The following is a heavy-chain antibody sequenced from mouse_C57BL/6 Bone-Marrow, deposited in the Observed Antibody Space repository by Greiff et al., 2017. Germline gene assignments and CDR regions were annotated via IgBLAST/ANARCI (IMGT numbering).Heavy chain of an antibody. V-gene: IGHV1-50*01. CDR2: IDPSDSYT. CDR3: ARWEVYYYGRGDY. D-gene: IGHD1-1*01. Sequence: VQLQQPGAELVKPGASVKLSCKASGYTFTSYWMQWVKQRPGQGLEWIGEIDPSDSYTNYNQKFKGKATLTVDTSSSTAYMQLSSLTSEDSAVYYCARWEVYYYGRGDYWGQGTTLTVSS. J-gene: IGHJ2*01. CDR1: GYTFTSYW.